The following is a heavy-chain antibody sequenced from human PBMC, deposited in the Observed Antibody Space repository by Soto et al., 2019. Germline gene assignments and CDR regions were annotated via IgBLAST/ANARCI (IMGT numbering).Heavy chain of an antibody. CDR3: ARGGRWLDFHS. CDR2: IMPDGNKK. J-gene: IGHJ4*02. D-gene: IGHD6-19*01. V-gene: IGHV3-7*01. CDR1: AFDFGGSW. Sequence: EVQLVESGGGLVQPGASLRLSCAPSAFDFGGSWMSWVRQAPGKGLEWVANIMPDGNKKYYVDSVKGRFTISRDNTKNSLVQQMNSLRAEDTAVYYCARGGRWLDFHSWGQGTLVTVSS.